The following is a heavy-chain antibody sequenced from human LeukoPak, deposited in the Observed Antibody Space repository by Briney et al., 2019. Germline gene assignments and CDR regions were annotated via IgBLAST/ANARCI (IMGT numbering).Heavy chain of an antibody. Sequence: GGSLRLSCAASGFTFSSYSMNWVRQAPGKGLEWVSSISSSSSYIYYADSVKGRFTISRDNAKNSLYLQMNGLRAEDTAVYYCARDGDGYSIDYWGQGTLVTVSS. D-gene: IGHD5-24*01. J-gene: IGHJ4*02. CDR3: ARDGDGYSIDY. CDR1: GFTFSSYS. V-gene: IGHV3-21*01. CDR2: ISSSSSYI.